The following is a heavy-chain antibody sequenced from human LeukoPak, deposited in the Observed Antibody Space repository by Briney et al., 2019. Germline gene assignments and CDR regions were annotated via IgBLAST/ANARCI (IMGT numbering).Heavy chain of an antibody. V-gene: IGHV4-39*07. CDR3: ARVDIVGAEGAFDI. D-gene: IGHD1-26*01. Sequence: SETLSLTCTVSGGSISSSSYYWGWIRQPPGKGLEWIGSIYYSGSTYYNPSLKSRVTISVDTSKNQFSLKLSSVTAADTAVYYCARVDIVGAEGAFDIWGQGTMVTVSS. CDR2: IYYSGST. J-gene: IGHJ3*02. CDR1: GGSISSSSYY.